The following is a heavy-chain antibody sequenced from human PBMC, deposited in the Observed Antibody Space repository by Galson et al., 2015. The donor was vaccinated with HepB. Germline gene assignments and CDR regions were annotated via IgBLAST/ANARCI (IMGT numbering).Heavy chain of an antibody. V-gene: IGHV3-21*01. CDR3: ARDVDGAPYFDL. CDR1: GFTFSSYT. J-gene: IGHJ4*02. D-gene: IGHD3-10*01. Sequence: SLRLSCAASGFTFSSYTMNWVRQAPGKGLEWVSSVSSSSNYIYYADSVTGRSTTSRDNAKNSLYLQMNSLRAEDTAVYYCARDVDGAPYFDLWGQGTLVTVSS. CDR2: VSSSSNYI.